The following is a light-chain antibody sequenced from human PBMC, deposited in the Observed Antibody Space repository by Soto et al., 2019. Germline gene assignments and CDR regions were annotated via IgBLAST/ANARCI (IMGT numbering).Light chain of an antibody. CDR1: QSVTTY. Sequence: EIVLTQSPATLSLSPGERATLSCRASQSVTTYLAWYQQKPGQAPRLLIYDASNRATGTPVRFSGSGSGTDFTLTISSLEPEDFAVYYCQHRSNWPQLTFGGGTRVEIK. V-gene: IGKV3-11*01. CDR2: DAS. CDR3: QHRSNWPQLT. J-gene: IGKJ4*01.